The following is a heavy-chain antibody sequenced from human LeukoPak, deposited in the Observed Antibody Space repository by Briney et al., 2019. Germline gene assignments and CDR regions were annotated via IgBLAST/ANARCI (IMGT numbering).Heavy chain of an antibody. V-gene: IGHV1-2*02. Sequence: GASVKVSCKASGYTFTGYYMHWVRQAPGQGLEWMGWINPNSGGTNYAQKFQGMVTMTRDTSISTAYMELSRLRSDDTAVYYCARTAVDQDYFDYWGQGTLVTVSS. CDR3: ARTAVDQDYFDY. CDR1: GYTFTGYY. D-gene: IGHD6-19*01. CDR2: INPNSGGT. J-gene: IGHJ4*02.